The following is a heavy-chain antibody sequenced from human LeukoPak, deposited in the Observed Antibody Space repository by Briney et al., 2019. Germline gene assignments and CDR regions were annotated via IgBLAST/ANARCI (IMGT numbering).Heavy chain of an antibody. CDR1: GGSISNYY. Sequence: SETLSLTCTVSGGSISNYYWSWIRQPPGKGLEWIGYIHYSGSTNYNPSLKSRLTISVDTSKNQFSLKLSSVTAADTAVYYCARDSTTGLLGYWGQGTLVTVSS. CDR3: ARDSTTGLLGY. CDR2: IHYSGST. D-gene: IGHD1-1*01. J-gene: IGHJ4*02. V-gene: IGHV4-59*01.